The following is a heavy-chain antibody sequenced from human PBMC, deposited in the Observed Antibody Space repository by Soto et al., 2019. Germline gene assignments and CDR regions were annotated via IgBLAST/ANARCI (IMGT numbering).Heavy chain of an antibody. D-gene: IGHD2-8*01. CDR2: INHSGST. J-gene: IGHJ5*02. CDR1: GGSFSGYY. CDR3: ARGPTLGYWTNGVCYPFDP. V-gene: IGHV4-34*01. Sequence: SETLSLTCAVYGGSFSGYYWSWIRQPPGKGLEWIGEINHSGSTNYNPSLKSRVTISVDTSKNQFSLKLSSVTAADTAVYYCARGPTLGYWTNGVCYPFDPWGQGTLVTVSS.